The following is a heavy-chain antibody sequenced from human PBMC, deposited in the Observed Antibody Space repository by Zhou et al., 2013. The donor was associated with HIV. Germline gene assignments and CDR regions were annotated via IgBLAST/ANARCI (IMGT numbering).Heavy chain of an antibody. CDR2: INPYSGGT. V-gene: IGHV1-2*02. D-gene: IGHD1-26*01. CDR3: ARDWFSGTSDCFDY. J-gene: IGHJ4*02. CDR1: GYTFTAYY. Sequence: QVKLVQSGAEVKKPGSSVRVSCEASGYTFTAYYIHWVRQAPGQGPEWMGWINPYSGGTSYAQKFQGRVTMTTDTSISTAYMDVKRLTSDDTAVYYCARDWFSGTSDCFDYWGQGTLVTVSS.